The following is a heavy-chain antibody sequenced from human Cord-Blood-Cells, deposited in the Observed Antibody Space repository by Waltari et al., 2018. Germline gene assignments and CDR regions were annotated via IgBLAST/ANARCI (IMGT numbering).Heavy chain of an antibody. CDR3: ARGRETGYDAFDI. CDR1: GYTFTSYA. D-gene: IGHD7-27*01. V-gene: IGHV1-3*01. CDR2: INAGNGNT. J-gene: IGHJ3*02. Sequence: QVQLVQSGAEVKKPGASVKVSCKAYGYTFTSYAMHWVRQAPGQRLEWMGWINAGNGNTKYSQKFQGRVTITRDTSASTADMELSSLRSEDTAVYYCARGRETGYDAFDIWGQGTMVTVSS.